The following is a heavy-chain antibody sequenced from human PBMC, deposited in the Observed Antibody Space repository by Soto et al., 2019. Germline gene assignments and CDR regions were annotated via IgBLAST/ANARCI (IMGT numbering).Heavy chain of an antibody. CDR1: GFTFTSSA. Sequence: GASVKVSCKASGFTFTSSAMQWVRQAREQRLEWIGWIVVGSGNTNYAQKFQERVTITRDMSTSTAYMELSSLRSEDTAVYYCAASTLASVVVAAPGYWGQGTLVTVSS. V-gene: IGHV1-58*02. CDR2: IVVGSGNT. CDR3: AASTLASVVVAAPGY. J-gene: IGHJ4*02. D-gene: IGHD2-15*01.